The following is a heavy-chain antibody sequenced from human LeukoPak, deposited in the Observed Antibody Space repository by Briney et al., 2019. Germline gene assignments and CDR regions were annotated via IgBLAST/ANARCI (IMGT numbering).Heavy chain of an antibody. D-gene: IGHD2-2*01. V-gene: IGHV4-34*01. Sequence: PGGSLRLSCAASGFTYRDYHMSWIRQPPGKGLEWIGEINHSGSTNYNPSLKSRVTISVDTSKNQFSLKLSSVTAADTAVYYCARGSNCSSTSCYRPSQNWFDPWGQGTLVTVSS. CDR2: INHSGST. CDR1: GFTYRDYH. CDR3: ARGSNCSSTSCYRPSQNWFDP. J-gene: IGHJ5*02.